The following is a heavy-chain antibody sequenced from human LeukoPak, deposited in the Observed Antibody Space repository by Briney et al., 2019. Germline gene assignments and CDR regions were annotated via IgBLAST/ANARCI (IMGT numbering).Heavy chain of an antibody. CDR3: AKDLGPVALNGGDY. D-gene: IGHD6-19*01. V-gene: IGHV3-21*01. CDR2: ISGSSSYI. J-gene: IGHJ4*02. CDR1: GFTFSSYA. Sequence: PGGSLRLSCAASGFTFSSYAMNWVRQAPGKGLQWVSSISGSSSYIYYADSVKGRFTISRDNSKNTLYLQMNSLRPDDTAVYYCAKDLGPVALNGGDYWGQGTLVTVSS.